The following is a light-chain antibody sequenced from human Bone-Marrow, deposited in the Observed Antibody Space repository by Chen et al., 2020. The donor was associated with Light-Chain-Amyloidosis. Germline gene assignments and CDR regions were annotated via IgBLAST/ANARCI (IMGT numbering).Light chain of an antibody. CDR1: SGSIATNY. Sequence: NFMLTQPHSVWEFPGKTEIISCTRSSGSIATNYVQWYQQRPDSSPTTVIYEDDQRPSGVPDRFSGTIDRSSNSASRSISGLKTEDEADYYCQSYQGSSQGVFGGGTKLTVL. CDR2: EDD. CDR3: QSYQGSSQGV. J-gene: IGLJ3*02. V-gene: IGLV6-57*01.